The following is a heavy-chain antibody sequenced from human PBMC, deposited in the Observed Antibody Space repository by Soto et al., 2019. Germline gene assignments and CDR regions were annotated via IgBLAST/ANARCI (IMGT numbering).Heavy chain of an antibody. CDR2: IWYDGSNK. CDR1: GFTFSSYG. CDR3: ARDAWATVTTKRTYYYYGMDV. Sequence: PGGSLRLSCAASGFTFSSYGMHWVRQAPGKGLEWVAVIWYDGSNKYYADSVKGRFTISRDNSKNTLYLQMNSLRAEDTAVYYCARDAWATVTTKRTYYYYGMDVWGQGTTVTVS. V-gene: IGHV3-33*01. J-gene: IGHJ6*02. D-gene: IGHD4-17*01.